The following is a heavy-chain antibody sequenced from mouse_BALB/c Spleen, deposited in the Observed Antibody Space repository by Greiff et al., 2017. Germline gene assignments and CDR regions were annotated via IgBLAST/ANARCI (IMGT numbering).Heavy chain of an antibody. V-gene: IGHV1-18*01. D-gene: IGHD1-1*01. J-gene: IGHJ2*01. Sequence: VQLQQSGPELVKPGASVKIPCKASGYTFTDYNMDWVKQSHGKSLEWIGDINPNNGGTIYNQKFKGKATLTVDKSSSTAYMELRSLTSEDTAVYYCARRGITPVEGYFDYWGQGTTLTVSS. CDR3: ARRGITPVEGYFDY. CDR2: INPNNGGT. CDR1: GYTFTDYN.